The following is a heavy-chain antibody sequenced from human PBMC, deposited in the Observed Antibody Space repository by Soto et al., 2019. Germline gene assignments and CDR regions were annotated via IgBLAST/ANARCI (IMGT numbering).Heavy chain of an antibody. Sequence: GGSLRLSCAASGFTFDDYAMHWVRQAPGKGLEWVSGISWNSGSIGYADSVKGRFTTSRDNAKNSLYLQMNSLRAEDTALYYSAKDTRSVLRFLEWLSGTYAFDIWGQGTMVTVS. J-gene: IGHJ3*02. CDR2: ISWNSGSI. D-gene: IGHD3-3*01. CDR1: GFTFDDYA. CDR3: AKDTRSVLRFLEWLSGTYAFDI. V-gene: IGHV3-9*01.